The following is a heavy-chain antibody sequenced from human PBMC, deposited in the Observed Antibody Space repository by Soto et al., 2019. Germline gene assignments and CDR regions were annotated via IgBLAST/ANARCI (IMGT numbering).Heavy chain of an antibody. Sequence: DVQLLESGGGLVQPEGSLRLSCAASGFTFSSYAMGWVRQGPGKGLEWVAVVSIGGSTHYADSVRGRFTISRDNSKNTQSLQMNSLPAEDTAVYFCAKRRGAGGHFDYWGQGALVTVS. J-gene: IGHJ4*02. D-gene: IGHD2-15*01. CDR2: VSIGGST. V-gene: IGHV3-23*01. CDR3: AKRRGAGGHFDY. CDR1: GFTFSSYA.